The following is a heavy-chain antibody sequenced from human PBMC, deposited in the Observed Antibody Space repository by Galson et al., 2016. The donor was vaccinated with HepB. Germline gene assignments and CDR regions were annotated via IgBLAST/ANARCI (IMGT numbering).Heavy chain of an antibody. Sequence: SLRLSCAASGFSVSGKYMSWARQAPEKGLEWVSAIFSGDATYYRDSVKGRFTISRDTSKNTLYLQMSNLRAEDTAIYYCEGYSDPFDIWGQGTMVTVSS. CDR3: EGYSDPFDI. CDR2: IFSGDAT. V-gene: IGHV3-53*01. J-gene: IGHJ3*02. CDR1: GFSVSGKY. D-gene: IGHD3-22*01.